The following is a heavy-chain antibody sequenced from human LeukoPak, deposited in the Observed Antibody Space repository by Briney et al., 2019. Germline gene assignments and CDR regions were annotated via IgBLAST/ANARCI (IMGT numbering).Heavy chain of an antibody. V-gene: IGHV4-59*01. Sequence: PSETLSLTCTVSGGSISSYHWSWIRQPPGKGLEWIGYIYYSGSTNYNPSLKSRVTISVDTSKNQFSLKLSSVTAADTAVYYCARGFPYSSGGGWFDPWGQGTLVTVSS. CDR1: GGSISSYH. CDR2: IYYSGST. J-gene: IGHJ5*02. CDR3: ARGFPYSSGGGWFDP. D-gene: IGHD6-25*01.